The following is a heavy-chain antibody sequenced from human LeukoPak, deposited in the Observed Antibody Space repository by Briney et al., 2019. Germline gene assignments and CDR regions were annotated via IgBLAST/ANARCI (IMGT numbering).Heavy chain of an antibody. J-gene: IGHJ5*02. CDR1: GFPFSSYS. D-gene: IGHD4-23*01. Sequence: PGGALRLSCAASGFPFSSYSMNWVRQAPGEGLEWVSSISSSSSYIYYADSVKGRFTISRDNAKNSLYLQMNSLRAEDTAVYYCARDREDYGGNAGYIFRGWFDPWGQGTLVTVSS. CDR2: ISSSSSYI. V-gene: IGHV3-21*01. CDR3: ARDREDYGGNAGYIFRGWFDP.